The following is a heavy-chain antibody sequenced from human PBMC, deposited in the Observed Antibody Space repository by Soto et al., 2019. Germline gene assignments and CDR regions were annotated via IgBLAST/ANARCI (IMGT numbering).Heavy chain of an antibody. Sequence: SETLSLTCTVSGGSISSSIYYWVLIRQPPGKGLEWIGTIYYSGSTNYNPSLKSRVTISVDTSKSQFSLNLSSVTAADTAVYYCARGYSRNWFDPWGQGTLVTVSS. J-gene: IGHJ5*02. V-gene: IGHV4-39*07. D-gene: IGHD2-21*01. CDR2: IYYSGST. CDR1: GGSISSSIYY. CDR3: ARGYSRNWFDP.